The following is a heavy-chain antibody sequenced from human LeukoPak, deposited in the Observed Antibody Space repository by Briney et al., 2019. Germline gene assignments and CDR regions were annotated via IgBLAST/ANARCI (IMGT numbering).Heavy chain of an antibody. CDR2: IKSKTDGGTT. Sequence: PGGSLRLSCAASGFTFTNDFMTWVRQAPGKGLEWVGRIKSKTDGGTTDYAAPVKGRFTTSRDDSKNTLYLQMNSLKTEDTAVYYCTTDSLTDPVLLWFGELSPPASDAFDIWGQGTMVTVSS. D-gene: IGHD3-10*01. CDR3: TTDSLTDPVLLWFGELSPPASDAFDI. CDR1: GFTFTNDF. J-gene: IGHJ3*02. V-gene: IGHV3-15*01.